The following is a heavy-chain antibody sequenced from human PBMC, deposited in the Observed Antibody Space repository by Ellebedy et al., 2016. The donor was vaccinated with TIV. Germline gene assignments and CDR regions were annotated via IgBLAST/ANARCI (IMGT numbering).Heavy chain of an antibody. Sequence: SETLSLXXTVSGASISDHYWSWIRQVPGKGLEWIAYIGTRGHTNYNPSLKHRVTISLYTPKSQVSLTLRSLTAADTAVYYCAKYTSGNYKWFQPWGPGTLVSVSS. D-gene: IGHD4-23*01. CDR2: IGTRGHT. J-gene: IGHJ5*02. CDR3: AKYTSGNYKWFQP. CDR1: GASISDHY. V-gene: IGHV4-59*11.